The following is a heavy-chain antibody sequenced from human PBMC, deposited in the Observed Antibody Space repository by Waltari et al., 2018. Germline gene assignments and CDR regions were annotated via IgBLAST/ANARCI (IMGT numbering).Heavy chain of an antibody. CDR2: INPNRGGT. CDR3: ARDPSYGSGKNPFDY. Sequence: QVQLVQSGAEVKKPGASVKVSCKASGYTFTGYYMHWVRQAPGQGLEWMGRINPNRGGTNYAQKLQGRVTMTRDTSISTAYMELSRLRSDDTAVYYCARDPSYGSGKNPFDYWGQGTLVTVSS. V-gene: IGHV1-2*06. D-gene: IGHD3-10*01. CDR1: GYTFTGYY. J-gene: IGHJ4*02.